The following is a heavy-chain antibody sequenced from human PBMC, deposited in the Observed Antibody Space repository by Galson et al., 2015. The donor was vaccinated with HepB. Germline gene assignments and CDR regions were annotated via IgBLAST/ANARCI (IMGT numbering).Heavy chain of an antibody. CDR3: ARFQRLSFDY. CDR2: IQKDGDEK. CDR1: GFSFSSSW. J-gene: IGHJ4*02. D-gene: IGHD2-21*01. V-gene: IGHV3-7*01. Sequence: SLRLSCAASGFSFSSSWMSWVRQAPGKGLEWVATIQKDGDEKYYVDSVKGRFTISRDNAKNSLYPQMNSLRAEDTAVYYCARFQRLSFDYWGLGTLVTVSS.